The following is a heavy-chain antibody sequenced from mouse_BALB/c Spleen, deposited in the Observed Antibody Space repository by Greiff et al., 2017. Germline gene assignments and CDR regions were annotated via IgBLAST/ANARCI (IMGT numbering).Heavy chain of an antibody. Sequence: EVQLVETGGGLVQPKGSLKLSCAASGFTFNTNAMNWVRQAPGKGLEWVARIRSKSNNYATYYADSVKDRFTISRDDSQSMLYLQMNNLKTEDTAMYYCVRDYDGALAYWGQGTLVTVSA. CDR3: VRDYDGALAY. CDR1: GFTFNTNA. J-gene: IGHJ3*01. D-gene: IGHD2-3*01. V-gene: IGHV10S3*01. CDR2: IRSKSNNYAT.